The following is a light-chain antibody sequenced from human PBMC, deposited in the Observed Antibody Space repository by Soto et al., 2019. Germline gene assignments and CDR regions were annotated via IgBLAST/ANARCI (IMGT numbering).Light chain of an antibody. J-gene: IGLJ2*01. CDR1: SSNIGSNY. CDR2: SNN. V-gene: IGLV1-47*02. Sequence: QSVLTQPPSASGTPGQRVTISCFGSSSNIGSNYVYWYQRLPGTAPKLLIYSNNQRPSGVPDRFSGSKSGTSASLAISGLRSEDEADYYCQSYDSSLSNLVVFGGGTKLTVL. CDR3: QSYDSSLSNLVV.